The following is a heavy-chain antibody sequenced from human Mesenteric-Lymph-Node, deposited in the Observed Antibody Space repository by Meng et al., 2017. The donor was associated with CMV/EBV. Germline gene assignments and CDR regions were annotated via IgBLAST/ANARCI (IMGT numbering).Heavy chain of an antibody. V-gene: IGHV3-15*01. J-gene: IGHJ4*02. CDR2: VKSKSDGGTI. CDR3: ATGGTYSGFDY. D-gene: IGHD1-26*01. CDR1: GFTFSDAW. Sequence: GESLKISCAASGFTFSDAWMNWVRQAPGKGLEWVGRVKSKSDGGTIGYAAPVKGRFTISRDDSNNTVYLEMSSLKTEDSAVYSCATGGTYSGFDYWGQGTLVTVSS.